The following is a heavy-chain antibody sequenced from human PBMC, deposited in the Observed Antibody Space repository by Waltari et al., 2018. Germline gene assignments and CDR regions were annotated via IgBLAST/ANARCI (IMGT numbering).Heavy chain of an antibody. CDR2: IYYSGST. D-gene: IGHD1-7*01. V-gene: IGHV4-31*03. J-gene: IGHJ2*01. CDR1: GGPISSGGYS. CDR3: ASVRYNWNYADWYFDL. Sequence: QVQLQESGPGLVKPSATLSLTCTVSGGPISSGGYSWSWIRQHPGKGLDWIGYIYYSGSTYYNPSLKSRVTISVDTSKNQFSLKLSSVTAADTAVYYCASVRYNWNYADWYFDLWGRGTLVTVSS.